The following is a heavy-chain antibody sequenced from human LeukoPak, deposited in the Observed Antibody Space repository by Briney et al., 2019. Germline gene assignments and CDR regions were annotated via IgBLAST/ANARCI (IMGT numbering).Heavy chain of an antibody. CDR1: GYSFPSYW. CDR3: ARPLYWDGYCTNGVCYEDAFDI. D-gene: IGHD2-8*01. CDR2: IYPGDSDT. J-gene: IGHJ3*02. V-gene: IGHV5-51*01. Sequence: GEALMISCKGSGYSFPSYWIGWVRQRPGKGLEGMGIIYPGDSDTRYSPSFQGQVTISADKSISTANLQWSSLKASDTAMYYCARPLYWDGYCTNGVCYEDAFDIWGQGTMVTVSS.